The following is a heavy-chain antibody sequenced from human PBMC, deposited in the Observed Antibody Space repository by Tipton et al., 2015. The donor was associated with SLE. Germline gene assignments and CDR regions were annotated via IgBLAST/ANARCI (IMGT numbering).Heavy chain of an antibody. CDR3: VRGHPHIVVLIGGGWFDP. Sequence: TLSLTCAVYGGSFSGYYWTWIRQPPGKGLEWIGEINHGGSTNYNPSLKSRVTISEDTSKNQFSLKLTSVTAADTAIYYCVRGHPHIVVLIGGGWFDPWGHVTLVTVSS. CDR1: GGSFSGYY. D-gene: IGHD2-21*01. J-gene: IGHJ5*02. V-gene: IGHV4-34*01. CDR2: INHGGST.